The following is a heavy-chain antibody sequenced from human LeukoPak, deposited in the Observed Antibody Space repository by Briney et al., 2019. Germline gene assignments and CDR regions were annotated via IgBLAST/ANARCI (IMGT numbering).Heavy chain of an antibody. CDR3: ARAGVWDYSDTSGYHNGAFDI. D-gene: IGHD3-22*01. CDR2: INPTSGGT. CDR1: GYTFTDYY. J-gene: IGHJ3*02. V-gene: IGHV1-2*02. Sequence: HEASVKVSCKTSGYTFTDYYMHWVRQAPGQGLEWMGWINPTSGGTNFAQKFQGRVTMTRDTSISTAYMELSRLRSGDTALYYCARAGVWDYSDTSGYHNGAFDIWGQGTMVTVSS.